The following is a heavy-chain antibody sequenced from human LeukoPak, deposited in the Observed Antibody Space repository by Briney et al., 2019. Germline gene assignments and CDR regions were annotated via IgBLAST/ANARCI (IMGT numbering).Heavy chain of an antibody. V-gene: IGHV4-59*01. D-gene: IGHD1-26*01. CDR2: ISYSGST. Sequence: SETLSLTCTVSGGSINSFYWTWIRQPPGKGLEWIGYISYSGSTNYNPSLKSRVTISVDTSKNQFSLKLSSVTAADTAVYYCAREGGAGYYYYYMDVWGKGTTVTVSS. CDR1: GGSINSFY. CDR3: AREGGAGYYYYYMDV. J-gene: IGHJ6*03.